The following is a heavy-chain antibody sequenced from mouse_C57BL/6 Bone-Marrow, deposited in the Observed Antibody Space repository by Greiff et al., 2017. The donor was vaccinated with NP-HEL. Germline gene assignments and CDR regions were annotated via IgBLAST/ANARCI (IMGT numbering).Heavy chain of an antibody. CDR3: ARDIGYGSSYNFDY. D-gene: IGHD1-1*01. J-gene: IGHJ2*01. V-gene: IGHV1-52*01. CDR1: GYTFTSHW. Sequence: QVQLQQPGAELVRPGSSVKLSCKASGYTFTSHWMHWVKQRPIQGLEWIGNIDPSDSETHYNQKFKDKATLTVDKSSSTAYMQLSSLTSEDSAVYYCARDIGYGSSYNFDYWGQGTTLTVSS. CDR2: IDPSDSET.